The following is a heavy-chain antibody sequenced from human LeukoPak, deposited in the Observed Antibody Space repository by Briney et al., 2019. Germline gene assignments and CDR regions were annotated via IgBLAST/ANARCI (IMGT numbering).Heavy chain of an antibody. J-gene: IGHJ6*03. D-gene: IGHD3-9*01. CDR2: ISSSSSYI. CDR3: ARGMGSRHLRYFDWLKRSIYYYYMDV. CDR1: GFTFSSYS. Sequence: GGSLRLSCAASGFTFSSYSMNWVRQAPGKGLEWVSSISSSSSYIYYADSVKGRFTISRDNAKKSLHLQMNSLRAEDTAVYYCARGMGSRHLRYFDWLKRSIYYYYMDVWGKGTTVTISS. V-gene: IGHV3-21*01.